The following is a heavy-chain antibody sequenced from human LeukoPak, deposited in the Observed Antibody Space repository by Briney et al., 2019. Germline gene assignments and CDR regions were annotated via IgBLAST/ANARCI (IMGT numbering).Heavy chain of an antibody. Sequence: AGGSLTLSCAASGFTFSSYAMSWVRQAPGKGLEWVSAISGSGGSTYYADSVKGRFTISRDNSKNTLYLQMNSLRAEDTAVYYCAKDEARNYYDFWSGYYMPDYWGQGTLVTVSS. V-gene: IGHV3-23*01. CDR2: ISGSGGST. CDR3: AKDEARNYYDFWSGYYMPDY. CDR1: GFTFSSYA. J-gene: IGHJ4*02. D-gene: IGHD3-3*01.